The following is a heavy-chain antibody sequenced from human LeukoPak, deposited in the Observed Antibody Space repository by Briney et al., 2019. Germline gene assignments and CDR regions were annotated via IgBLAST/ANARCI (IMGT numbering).Heavy chain of an antibody. J-gene: IGHJ6*03. CDR3: AMKFPRDYYYMDV. CDR2: VTWNGGST. Sequence: GGSLRLSCEASGFSIEDFGMSWVRQPPGKGLEWVSGVTWNGGSTGYAASVEGRFTISRDNAKNSLYLQMNSLRAEDTALYYWAMKFPRDYYYMDVWGKGTTVTVSS. CDR1: GFSIEDFG. V-gene: IGHV3-20*04.